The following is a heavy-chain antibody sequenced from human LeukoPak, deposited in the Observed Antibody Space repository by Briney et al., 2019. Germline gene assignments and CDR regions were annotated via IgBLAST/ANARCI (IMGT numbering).Heavy chain of an antibody. V-gene: IGHV3-23*01. CDR3: AKDLELERGMADYFDY. CDR1: GFTFSSYW. Sequence: GGSLRLSCAASGFTFSSYWMHWVRQAPGKGLEWVSTISGSGGSTYYADSVKGWFTISRDNSKNTLYLQMHSLRAEDTAVYYCAKDLELERGMADYFDYWGQGTLVTVSS. D-gene: IGHD1-1*01. J-gene: IGHJ4*02. CDR2: ISGSGGST.